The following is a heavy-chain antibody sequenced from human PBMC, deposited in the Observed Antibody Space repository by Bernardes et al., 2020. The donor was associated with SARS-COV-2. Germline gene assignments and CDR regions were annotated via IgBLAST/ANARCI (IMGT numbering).Heavy chain of an antibody. D-gene: IGHD3-3*01. CDR3: ARDATPRITIFGVDHYGMDV. CDR2: ISSSSSYI. J-gene: IGHJ6*02. CDR1: GFTFSSYS. V-gene: IGHV3-21*01. Sequence: GGSLRLSCAASGFTFSSYSMNWVRQAPGKGLAWVSSISSSSSYIYYADSVKGRFTISRDNAKNSLYLQMNSLRAEDTAVYYCARDATPRITIFGVDHYGMDVWGQGTTVTVSS.